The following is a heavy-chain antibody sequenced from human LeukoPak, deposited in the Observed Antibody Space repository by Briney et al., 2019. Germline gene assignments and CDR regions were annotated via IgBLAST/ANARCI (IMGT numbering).Heavy chain of an antibody. Sequence: SETLSLTCAVYGRSFSGYYWTWIRQPPGKGLEWIGEMNHSGSTNYNPSLKSRVTMSVDTSMNQFSLRLNSVTAADTAVYYCARAYGSGSYHSNWFESWGQGTLVIVSS. CDR1: GRSFSGYY. J-gene: IGHJ5*01. D-gene: IGHD3-10*01. CDR3: ARAYGSGSYHSNWFES. CDR2: MNHSGST. V-gene: IGHV4-34*01.